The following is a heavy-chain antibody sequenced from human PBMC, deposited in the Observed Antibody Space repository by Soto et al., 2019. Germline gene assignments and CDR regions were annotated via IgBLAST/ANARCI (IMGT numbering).Heavy chain of an antibody. CDR2: IIPIFGTA. V-gene: IGHV1-69*13. CDR1: GGTFSSYA. Sequence: SVKVSCKASGGTFSSYAISWVRQAPGQGLEWMGGIIPIFGTANYAQKFQGRVTITADESTSTAYMELSSLRSEDTAVYYCESGGQFSGGSCPWSDPWVQGSLVTLAS. J-gene: IGHJ5*02. CDR3: ESGGQFSGGSCPWSDP. D-gene: IGHD2-15*01.